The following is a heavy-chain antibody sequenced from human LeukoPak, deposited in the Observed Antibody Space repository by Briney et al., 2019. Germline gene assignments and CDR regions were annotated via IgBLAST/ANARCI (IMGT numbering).Heavy chain of an antibody. Sequence: GGSLRLPCVASGSTFSSHAMSWVRQGPGKGLEWVAVVSSSSNTYYADSVKGRFTISRDNSQNTLYLQMNGLRAEDTAVYYCAQRGIGNTWNSEGVWGQGTLVTASS. CDR2: VSSSSNT. J-gene: IGHJ4*02. D-gene: IGHD1-7*01. CDR1: GSTFSSHA. V-gene: IGHV3-23*03. CDR3: AQRGIGNTWNSEGV.